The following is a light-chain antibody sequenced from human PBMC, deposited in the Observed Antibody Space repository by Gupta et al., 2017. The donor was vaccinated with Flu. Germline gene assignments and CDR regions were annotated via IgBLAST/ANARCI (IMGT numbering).Light chain of an antibody. Sequence: QSALTQPASVSGSPGQSITISCTGTSSDIGDYNYVSWYQQHPGKAPKLMIYEVNKRPSGVSDRFSGSKSGNTASLTISGLQADDEAVYHCSSYTRTSTLVFGGGTRLTVL. CDR1: SSDIGDYNY. J-gene: IGLJ3*02. CDR2: EVN. V-gene: IGLV2-14*01. CDR3: SSYTRTSTLV.